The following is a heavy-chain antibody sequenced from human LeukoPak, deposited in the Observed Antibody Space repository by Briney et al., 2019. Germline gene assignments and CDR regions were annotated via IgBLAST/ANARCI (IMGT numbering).Heavy chain of an antibody. D-gene: IGHD3-16*02. J-gene: IGHJ4*02. CDR2: INHSGST. CDR1: GGSFSGYY. CDR3: ASSWGSYRHLDY. Sequence: SETLSLTCAVYGGSFSGYYWSWIRQPPGEGLEWIGEINHSGSTNYNPSLKSRVTISVDTSKNQFSLKLSSVTAADTAVYYCASSWGSYRHLDYWGQGTLVTVSS. V-gene: IGHV4-34*01.